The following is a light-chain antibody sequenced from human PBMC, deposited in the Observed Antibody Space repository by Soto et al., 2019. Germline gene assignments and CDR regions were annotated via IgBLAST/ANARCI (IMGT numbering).Light chain of an antibody. J-gene: IGKJ1*01. CDR3: QQYGGSPTWT. CDR2: GAS. CDR1: QSVSSGY. V-gene: IGKV3-20*01. Sequence: EIVLTQSPGTLSLSPGERATLSCRASQSVSSGYLAWYQQKPGQAPGLLIYGASSRATGIPDRFSGSGSGTDFTLTISRLEPEDFAVYYCQQYGGSPTWTFGQGTKVEIK.